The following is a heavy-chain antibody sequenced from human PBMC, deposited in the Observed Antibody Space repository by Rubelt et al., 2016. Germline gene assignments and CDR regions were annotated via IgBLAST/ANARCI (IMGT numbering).Heavy chain of an antibody. CDR3: ARLSSGGYFDY. Sequence: QVQLQESGPGLVKPSQTLSLTCTVSGGSISSGGYYWSWIRQHPGKGLEWIGYIYHRGSTYYNPSLKGRVTISVDTSKNQVSLKLSAVTAADTAVYYCARLSSGGYFDYWGQGTLVTVSS. D-gene: IGHD4-23*01. J-gene: IGHJ4*02. V-gene: IGHV4-31*03. CDR1: GGSISSGGYY. CDR2: IYHRGST.